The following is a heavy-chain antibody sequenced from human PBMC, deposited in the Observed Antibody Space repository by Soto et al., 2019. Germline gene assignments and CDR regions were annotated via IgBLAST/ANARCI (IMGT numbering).Heavy chain of an antibody. CDR1: GYTFTSYA. CDR2: INAGNGNT. CDR3: ARIGYYDFWSGQGGWFDP. V-gene: IGHV1-3*01. J-gene: IGHJ5*02. D-gene: IGHD3-3*01. Sequence: ASVKVSCKASGYTFTSYAMHWVRQAPGQRLEWMGWINAGNGNTKYSQKFQGRVTITRDTSASTAYMELSSLRSEDTAVYYCARIGYYDFWSGQGGWFDPWGQGTLVTVPQ.